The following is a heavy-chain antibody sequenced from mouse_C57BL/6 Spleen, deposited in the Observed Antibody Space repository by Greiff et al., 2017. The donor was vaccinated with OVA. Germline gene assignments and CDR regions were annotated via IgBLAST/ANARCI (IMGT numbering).Heavy chain of an antibody. CDR2: ISSGGSYT. D-gene: IGHD2-3*01. CDR3: ASHDGYWYFDV. CDR1: GFTFSSYG. J-gene: IGHJ1*03. V-gene: IGHV5-6*01. Sequence: VQLKESGGDLVKPGGSLKLSCAASGFTFSSYGMSWVRQTPDKRLEWVATISSGGSYTYYPDSVKGRFTISRDNAKNTLYLQMSSLKSEDTAMYYCASHDGYWYFDVWGTGTTVTVSS.